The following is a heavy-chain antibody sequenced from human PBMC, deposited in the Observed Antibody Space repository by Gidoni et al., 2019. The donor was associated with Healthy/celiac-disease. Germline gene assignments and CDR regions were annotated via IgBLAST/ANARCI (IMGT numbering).Heavy chain of an antibody. J-gene: IGHJ4*02. Sequence: QVTLKESGPVLVKPTETLTLTCTVSGFSHSNARMGVSWIRQPPGKALEWLAHIFSNDEKSYSTSLKSRLTISKDTSKSQVVLTMTNMDPVYTATYYCARIFDSDYIWGSYRSFDYWGQGTLVTVSS. CDR3: ARIFDSDYIWGSYRSFDY. CDR2: IFSNDEK. CDR1: GFSHSNARMG. V-gene: IGHV2-26*01. D-gene: IGHD3-16*02.